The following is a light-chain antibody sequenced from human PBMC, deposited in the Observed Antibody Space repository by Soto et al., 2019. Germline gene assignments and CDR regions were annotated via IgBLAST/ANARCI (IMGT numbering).Light chain of an antibody. J-gene: IGKJ1*01. CDR3: QKYNSPPRT. CDR1: QGISNY. Sequence: DIQMTQSPSTLSGSVVDRVTITCRASQGISNYLAWCQQKPGELPKLVIYAASILQTGVPSRFSGSGSGTDFSLTISSLQPEDVATYFCQKYNSPPRTFGQGTKVDIK. CDR2: AAS. V-gene: IGKV1-27*01.